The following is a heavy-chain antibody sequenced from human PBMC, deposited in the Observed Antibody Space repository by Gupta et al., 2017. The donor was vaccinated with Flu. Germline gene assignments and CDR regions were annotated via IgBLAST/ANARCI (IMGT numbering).Heavy chain of an antibody. V-gene: IGHV4-34*01. D-gene: IGHD6-19*01. Sequence: QVQLQQWGAGLLKPSETLSISCAVYGGSFSGYYWSWFRQPPGKGLEWIGEINHSGSTKYNPSIKSRVTKSVDTSKNQFSRKLSSVTAADTAVYYCARGRGAVAGTSSWVDPWGQGPLVTVSS. CDR3: ARGRGAVAGTSSWVDP. CDR1: GGSFSGYY. J-gene: IGHJ5*02. CDR2: INHSGST.